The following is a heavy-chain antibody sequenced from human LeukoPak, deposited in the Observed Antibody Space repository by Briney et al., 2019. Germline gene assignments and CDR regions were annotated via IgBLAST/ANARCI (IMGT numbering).Heavy chain of an antibody. CDR3: ARVPRATYYYYGMDV. CDR2: ISSSGSTI. Sequence: GGSLRLSCAASGFTFSDYYMSWIRQAPGKGLEWVSYISSSGSTIYYADSVKGRFTISRDNAKNSLYLQMNSLRAEDTAVHYCARVPRATYYYYGMDVWGQGTTVTVSS. V-gene: IGHV3-11*01. J-gene: IGHJ6*02. CDR1: GFTFSDYY.